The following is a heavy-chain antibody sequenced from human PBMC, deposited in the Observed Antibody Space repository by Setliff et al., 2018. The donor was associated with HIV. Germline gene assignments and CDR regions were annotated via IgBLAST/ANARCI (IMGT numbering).Heavy chain of an antibody. D-gene: IGHD1-26*01. V-gene: IGHV3-7*01. J-gene: IGHJ4*02. CDR2: VKQDGTET. CDR3: ARWGSGSYERVFDY. CDR1: GFRFRSSW. Sequence: SCAASGFRFRSSWMSWVRQAPGKGLESVANVKQDGTETLDVDSVKGRFTISRDNANNLVYLQMNSLRVEDTAVYFCARWGSGSYERVFDYWGQGMLVTVSS.